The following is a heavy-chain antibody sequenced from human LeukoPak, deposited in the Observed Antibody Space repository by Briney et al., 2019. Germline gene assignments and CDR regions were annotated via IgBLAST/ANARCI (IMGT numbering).Heavy chain of an antibody. CDR3: AKAGEVYDILTGFDY. CDR2: ISYDGSNK. CDR1: GFTFSSYG. V-gene: IGHV3-30*18. Sequence: GGSLRLSCAASGFTFSSYGMPWVRQAPGKGLEWVAVISYDGSNKYYADSVKGRFTISRDNSKNTLYLQMNSLRAEDTAVYYCAKAGEVYDILTGFDYWGQGTLVTVSS. D-gene: IGHD3-9*01. J-gene: IGHJ4*02.